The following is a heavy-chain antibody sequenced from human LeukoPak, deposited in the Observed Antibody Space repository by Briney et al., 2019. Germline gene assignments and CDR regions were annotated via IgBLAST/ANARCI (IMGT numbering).Heavy chain of an antibody. J-gene: IGHJ3*02. CDR2: ISSSGSTI. CDR1: GFTFRTYS. CDR3: AVMIVVVITSNDAFDI. D-gene: IGHD3-22*01. V-gene: IGHV3-48*04. Sequence: GGSLRLSCAASGFTFRTYSMNWVRQAPGKGLEWVSYISSSGSTIYYADSVKGRFTISRDNAKNSLYLQMNSLRAEDTAVYYCAVMIVVVITSNDAFDIWGQGTMVTVSS.